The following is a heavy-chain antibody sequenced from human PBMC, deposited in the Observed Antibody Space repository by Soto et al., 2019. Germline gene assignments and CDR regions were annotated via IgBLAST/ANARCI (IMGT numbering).Heavy chain of an antibody. CDR1: GGTFSSYA. D-gene: IGHD5-12*01. CDR3: ARAGEMATAGSTTSPYRFDY. Sequence: ASVKVSCKASGGTFSSYAISWVRQAPGQGLEWMGGIIPIFGTANYAQKFQGRVTITADESTSTAYMEPSSLRSEDTAVYYCARAGEMATAGSTTSPYRFDYWGQGTQVTVSS. CDR2: IIPIFGTA. J-gene: IGHJ4*02. V-gene: IGHV1-69*13.